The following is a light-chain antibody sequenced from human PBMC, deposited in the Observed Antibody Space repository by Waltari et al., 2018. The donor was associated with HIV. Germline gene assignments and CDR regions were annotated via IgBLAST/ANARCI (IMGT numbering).Light chain of an antibody. V-gene: IGLV3-1*01. CDR3: QAWDSSTEGYV. Sequence: SYELTQPPSVSVSPGQTASITCSGDKLGDKYACWYQQKPGQSPVLVIYQDSKRPSGIAERFSGCNSGNTATLTISGTQAMDEADYYCQAWDSSTEGYVFGTGTKVTVL. CDR1: KLGDKY. CDR2: QDS. J-gene: IGLJ1*01.